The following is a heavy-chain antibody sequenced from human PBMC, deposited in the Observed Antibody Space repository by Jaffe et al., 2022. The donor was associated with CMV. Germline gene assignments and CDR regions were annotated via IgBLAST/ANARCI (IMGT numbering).Heavy chain of an antibody. V-gene: IGHV3-21*01. CDR2: ISSSSSYI. CDR1: GFTFSSYS. CDR3: ARGAEQWGETDY. D-gene: IGHD6-19*01. Sequence: EVQLVESGGGLVKPGGSLRLSCAASGFTFSSYSMNWVRQAPGKGLEWVSSISSSSSYIYYADSVKGRFTISRDNAKNSLYLQMNSLRAEDTAVYYCARGAEQWGETDYWGQGTLVTVSS. J-gene: IGHJ4*02.